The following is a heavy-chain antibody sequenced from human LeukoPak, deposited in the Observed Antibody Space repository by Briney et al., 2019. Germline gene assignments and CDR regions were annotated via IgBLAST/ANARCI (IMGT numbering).Heavy chain of an antibody. J-gene: IGHJ4*02. Sequence: GGSLRLSCAASGFTFSSYAMNWVRQAPGKGLEWVSAISGSGGSTYYADSVKGRFTISRDNSKNTLYLQMNSLRAEDTAVYYCAKVIVQQLVFDYWGQGILVTVSS. D-gene: IGHD6-13*01. V-gene: IGHV3-23*01. CDR1: GFTFSSYA. CDR2: ISGSGGST. CDR3: AKVIVQQLVFDY.